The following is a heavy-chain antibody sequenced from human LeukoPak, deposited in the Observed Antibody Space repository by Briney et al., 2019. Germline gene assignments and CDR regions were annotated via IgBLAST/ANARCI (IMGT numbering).Heavy chain of an antibody. CDR2: ISSSSSYI. V-gene: IGHV3-21*04. D-gene: IGHD3-10*01. CDR1: GFNFDDYA. Sequence: GGSLRLSCAASGFNFDDYAMHWVRQVPGKGLEWVSSISSSSSYIYYADSVKGRFTISRDNAKNTVFLQMSSLRAEDTALYYCARKSASGNYPLDYWGQGTLVTVSS. J-gene: IGHJ4*02. CDR3: ARKSASGNYPLDY.